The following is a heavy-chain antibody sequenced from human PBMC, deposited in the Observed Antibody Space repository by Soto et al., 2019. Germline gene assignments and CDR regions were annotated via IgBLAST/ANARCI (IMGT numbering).Heavy chain of an antibody. CDR1: GYTFTSYA. D-gene: IGHD6-19*01. J-gene: IGHJ4*02. CDR2: INAGNGNT. CDR3: VRTSAWYMMVDF. Sequence: ASVKVSCKASGYTFTSYAMHWVRQAPGQRLEWMGWINAGNGNTKYSQKFQGRVTITRDTSASTAYMELNSLRSEDTAVYYCVRTSAWYMMVDFWGQGTLVTVSS. V-gene: IGHV1-3*01.